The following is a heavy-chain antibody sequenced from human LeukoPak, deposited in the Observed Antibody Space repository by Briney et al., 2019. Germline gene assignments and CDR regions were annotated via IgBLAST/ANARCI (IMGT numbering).Heavy chain of an antibody. Sequence: GALRLSCAASGFHFNNHCMNWVRQAPGKGLEWVPSISSSSSYIYYADSVKGRFTISRDNAKNSLYLQMNSLRAEDTAVYYCASGAEYYDSSSGYWGQGTLVTVSS. D-gene: IGHD3-22*01. CDR3: ASGAEYYDSSSGY. J-gene: IGHJ4*02. CDR2: ISSSSSYI. V-gene: IGHV3-21*01. CDR1: GFHFNNHC.